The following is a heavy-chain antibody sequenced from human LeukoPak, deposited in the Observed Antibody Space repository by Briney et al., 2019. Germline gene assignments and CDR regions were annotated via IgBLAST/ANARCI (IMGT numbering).Heavy chain of an antibody. J-gene: IGHJ4*02. V-gene: IGHV3-74*01. CDR1: GFTFSSYW. CDR2: INSDGSST. D-gene: IGHD5-24*01. Sequence: GGSLRLSCAASGFTFSSYWMHWVRQAPGKGLVWVSRINSDGSSTNYADSVKGRFTISRDNAKNTLYLQMNSLRAEDTAVYYCAKGSLRWLQSSFDYWGQGTLVTVSS. CDR3: AKGSLRWLQSSFDY.